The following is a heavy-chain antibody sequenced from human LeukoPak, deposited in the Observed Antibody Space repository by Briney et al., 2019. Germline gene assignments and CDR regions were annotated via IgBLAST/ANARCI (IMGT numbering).Heavy chain of an antibody. CDR3: AREDYRSGSVDC. CDR2: IYHSGST. D-gene: IGHD3-10*01. Sequence: SETLSLTCAVSAGSISSSNWWSRVRPPPGKGLEWIGEIYHSGSTNYNPSLKSRVTISVDKSKNQFSLKLSSVTAADTAVYYCAREDYRSGSVDCWGQGTLVTVSS. CDR1: AGSISSSNW. J-gene: IGHJ4*02. V-gene: IGHV4-4*02.